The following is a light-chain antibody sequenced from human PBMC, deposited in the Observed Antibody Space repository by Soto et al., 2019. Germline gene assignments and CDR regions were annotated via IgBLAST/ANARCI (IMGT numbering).Light chain of an antibody. J-gene: IGKJ1*01. CDR2: DAS. CDR1: HSVDSN. CDR3: HQRSYWPRT. Sequence: ETVFTQSPATLSLSPGERATLSCRTSHSVDSNLAWYQQRPGQAPRLLIYDASNRAAGIPARFSGSGSGTDFTLIISSLEPEDFAVYYCHQRSYWPRTFGQGTTVAIK. V-gene: IGKV3-11*01.